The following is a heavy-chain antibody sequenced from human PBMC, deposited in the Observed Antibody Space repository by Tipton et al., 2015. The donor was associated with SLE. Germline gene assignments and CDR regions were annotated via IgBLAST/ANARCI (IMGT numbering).Heavy chain of an antibody. Sequence: TLSLTRTVSGVSISSGGYYWSWIRQHPGKGLEWIGYIYYSGSTYYNPSLKSRIIMSVDTAKNQFSLELSSVTAADAAVYYCARDTGDPSFDSWGQGTPVIVSA. J-gene: IGHJ4*02. D-gene: IGHD7-27*01. V-gene: IGHV4-31*03. CDR2: IYYSGST. CDR1: GVSISSGGYY. CDR3: ARDTGDPSFDS.